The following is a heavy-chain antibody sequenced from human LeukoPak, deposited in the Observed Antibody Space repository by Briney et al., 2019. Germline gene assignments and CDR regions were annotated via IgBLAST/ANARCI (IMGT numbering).Heavy chain of an antibody. V-gene: IGHV3-23*01. D-gene: IGHD3-22*01. CDR1: GFTFSIYA. CDR3: AKDRPNYYGSNGHYYRRDGDY. J-gene: IGHJ4*02. CDR2: ITSSGDGT. Sequence: GGSLRLSCAASGFTFSIYAMSWVRQAPGKGLQWDSSITSSGDGTYYADSVKGRFTISRDNSENMLYLQMNSLRVEDTAVYFCAKDRPNYYGSNGHYYRRDGDYWGQGTLVTVSS.